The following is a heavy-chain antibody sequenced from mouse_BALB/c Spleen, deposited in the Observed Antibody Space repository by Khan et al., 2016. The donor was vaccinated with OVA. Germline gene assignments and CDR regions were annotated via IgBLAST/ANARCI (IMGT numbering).Heavy chain of an antibody. V-gene: IGHV3-2*02. CDR3: ARSNGTYLDY. CDR1: GYSITSDYA. CDR2: ISYSGST. D-gene: IGHD2-1*01. Sequence: VQLNESGPGLVQPSQSLSLTCTATGYSITSDYAWNWIRQLPGNKLEWMGYISYSGSTSYNPSLKSRISISRDTSKNHLFLQLNSVSTEDTATFYCARSNGTYLDYWGQGTTLTFSS. J-gene: IGHJ2*01.